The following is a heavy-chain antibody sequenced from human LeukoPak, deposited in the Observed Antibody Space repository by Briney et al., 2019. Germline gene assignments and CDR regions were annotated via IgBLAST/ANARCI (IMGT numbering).Heavy chain of an antibody. J-gene: IGHJ4*02. V-gene: IGHV3-64*01. CDR2: ISSNGGST. Sequence: GGSLRLSCAASGFTFSSYAMHWVRQAPGKGLEYVSGISSNGGSTYYANSVKGRFTISRDNSRNTLYLQMGSLRAEDMAVYYCAREYSSSSVDYWGQGTLVTVSS. CDR1: GFTFSSYA. D-gene: IGHD6-6*01. CDR3: AREYSSSSVDY.